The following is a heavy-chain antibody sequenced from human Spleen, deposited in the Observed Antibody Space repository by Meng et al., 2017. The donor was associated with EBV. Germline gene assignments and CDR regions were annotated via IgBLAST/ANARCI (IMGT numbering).Heavy chain of an antibody. V-gene: IGHV4-61*01. J-gene: IGHJ4*02. Sequence: QMQLLASGPGMVKPLETLSLTCTVSAGSVIRDNYYWSWIRQPPGKGLEYIGYVYGAGSPNYNPSLKSRVTISMDTSKIQVSLKLTSVTAADTAVYYCARDSGVRGEWGQGTLVTVSS. CDR2: VYGAGSP. CDR1: AGSVIRDNYY. D-gene: IGHD2-15*01. CDR3: ARDSGVRGE.